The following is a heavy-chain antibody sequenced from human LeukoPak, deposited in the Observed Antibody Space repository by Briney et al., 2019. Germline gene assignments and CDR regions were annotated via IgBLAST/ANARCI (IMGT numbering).Heavy chain of an antibody. V-gene: IGHV3-15*01. CDR2: IQSKTDGGTT. CDR3: ARAVMYNFDY. Sequence: GGSLRLSCAASGFTFSNAWMSWVRQAPGKGLEWVGRIQSKTDGGTTDYAAPVKGRFTISRDDSKNTLYLQMSSLKTEDTAVYYCARAVMYNFDYWGQGTLVTVSS. CDR1: GFTFSNAW. D-gene: IGHD4-11*01. J-gene: IGHJ4*02.